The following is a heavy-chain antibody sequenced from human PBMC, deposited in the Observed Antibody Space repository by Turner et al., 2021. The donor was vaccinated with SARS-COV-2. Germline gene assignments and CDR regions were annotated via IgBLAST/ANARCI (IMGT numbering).Heavy chain of an antibody. V-gene: IGHV3-13*04. CDR1: GFTFSNYD. CDR3: ARAKFRGLISWFDP. J-gene: IGHJ5*02. CDR2: VGTAGDT. Sequence: EVQLVESGGGFVQPGGSLRLSCAASGFTFSNYDMPWVRQATGKGLEWVSAVGTAGDTYYPGSVKGRFTISRENGKNSLYLQMNSLRAGVTAVYYCARAKFRGLISWFDPWGQGTLVTVSS. D-gene: IGHD3-10*01.